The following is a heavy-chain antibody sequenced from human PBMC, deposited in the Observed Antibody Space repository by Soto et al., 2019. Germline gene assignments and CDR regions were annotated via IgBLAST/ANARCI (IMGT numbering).Heavy chain of an antibody. Sequence: PSETLSLTCTVSGGSLSSYYWSWIRQPPGKGLEWIGYIYYSGSTNYNPSLKSRVTISVDTSKNQFSLKLSSVTAADTAVYYCARRWGRTFDYWGQGTLVPSPQ. CDR2: IYYSGST. CDR1: GGSLSSYY. D-gene: IGHD7-27*01. J-gene: IGHJ4*02. V-gene: IGHV4-59*08. CDR3: ARRWGRTFDY.